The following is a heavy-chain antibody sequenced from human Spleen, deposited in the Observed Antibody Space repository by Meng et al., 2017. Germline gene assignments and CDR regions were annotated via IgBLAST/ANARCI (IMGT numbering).Heavy chain of an antibody. V-gene: IGHV3-74*01. D-gene: IGHD6-13*01. Sequence: GGSLRLSCAASGFTFSTYWMHWVRQAPGKGLVWVSRIYSDGSTTTYADSVKGRFTISRDNSKNTLYLQMNSLRAEDTAVYYCARRYSSSWFKLKGIFDYWGQGTLVTVSS. J-gene: IGHJ4*02. CDR3: ARRYSSSWFKLKGIFDY. CDR2: IYSDGSTT. CDR1: GFTFSTYW.